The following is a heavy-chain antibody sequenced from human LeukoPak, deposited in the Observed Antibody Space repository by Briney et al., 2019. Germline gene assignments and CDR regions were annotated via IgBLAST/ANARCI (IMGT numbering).Heavy chain of an antibody. CDR3: AREYYYDSRGYFDY. J-gene: IGHJ4*02. CDR2: IYYSGST. Sequence: SETLSLTCTVSGGSISSGDYYWSWIRQPSGKGLEWIGYIYYSGSTYYNPSLKSRVTISVDTSKNQFSLKLSSVTAADTAVYYCAREYYYDSRGYFDYWGQGTLVTVSS. D-gene: IGHD3-22*01. V-gene: IGHV4-30-4*01. CDR1: GGSISSGDYY.